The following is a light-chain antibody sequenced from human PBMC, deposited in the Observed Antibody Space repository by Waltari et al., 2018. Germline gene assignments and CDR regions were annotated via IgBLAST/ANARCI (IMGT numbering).Light chain of an antibody. Sequence: DIQMTQSPSSLSASVGDRVTITCRTSQSIRIYLNWYQQKPGKDPKLLIYAASTLQSGVPSRFGGSGSGTDFTLTISRLQPEDSATYYCQQSDRMPYTFGQGTNLEIK. CDR1: QSIRIY. V-gene: IGKV1-39*01. CDR3: QQSDRMPYT. J-gene: IGKJ2*01. CDR2: AAS.